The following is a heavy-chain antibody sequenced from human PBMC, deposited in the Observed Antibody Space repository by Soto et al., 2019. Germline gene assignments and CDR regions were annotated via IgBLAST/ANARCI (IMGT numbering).Heavy chain of an antibody. V-gene: IGHV1-3*01. D-gene: IGHD6-19*01. CDR3: AFGPETVAPLDD. J-gene: IGHJ4*02. CDR1: GYTFTSYA. Sequence: GASVKVSCKASGYTFTSYAMHWVRQAPGQRLEWMGWINAGNGNTKYSQKFQGRVTITRDTSASTAYMELSSLRSEDTAVYYFAFGPETVAPLDDWGQGTLVTVLL. CDR2: INAGNGNT.